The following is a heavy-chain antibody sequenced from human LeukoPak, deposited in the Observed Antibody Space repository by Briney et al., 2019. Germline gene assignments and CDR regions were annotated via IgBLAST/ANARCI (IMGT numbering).Heavy chain of an antibody. V-gene: IGHV1-69*05. J-gene: IGHJ5*02. CDR2: IIPIFGTA. CDR3: ARLTGGWFDP. Sequence: EASVKVSCKASGGTFSSYAISWVRQAPGQGLEWMGGIIPIFGTANYAQKFQGRVTITTDESTGTAYMELSSLRSEDTAVYYCARLTGGWFDPWGQGTLVIVSS. D-gene: IGHD7-27*01. CDR1: GGTFSSYA.